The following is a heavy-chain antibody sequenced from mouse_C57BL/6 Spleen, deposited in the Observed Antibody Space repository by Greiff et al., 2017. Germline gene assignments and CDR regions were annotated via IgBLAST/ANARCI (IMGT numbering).Heavy chain of an antibody. CDR3: ARAESIPWFAY. CDR2: INPNNGGT. Sequence: EVKLVESGPELVKPGASVKMSCKASGYTFTDYNMHWVKQSHGKSLEWIGYINPNNGGTSYNQKFKGKATLTVNKSYSTASMELRSLTSEDSAVYYCARAESIPWFAYWGQGTLVTVSA. V-gene: IGHV1-22*01. J-gene: IGHJ3*01. D-gene: IGHD1-3*01. CDR1: GYTFTDYN.